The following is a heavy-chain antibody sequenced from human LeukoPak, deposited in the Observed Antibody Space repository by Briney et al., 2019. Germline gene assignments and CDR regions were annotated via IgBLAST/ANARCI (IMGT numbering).Heavy chain of an antibody. J-gene: IGHJ4*02. CDR2: ISYDGSDK. CDR3: AKAHYDIWAIDY. Sequence: GGSLRLSCAASGFTFSSYGMHWVRQAPGKGLEWVPVISYDGSDKYYADSVKGRFTISRDNSKNTLYLQMNSLRAEDTAVYYCAKAHYDIWAIDYWGQGTLVTVSS. D-gene: IGHD3-9*01. V-gene: IGHV3-30*18. CDR1: GFTFSSYG.